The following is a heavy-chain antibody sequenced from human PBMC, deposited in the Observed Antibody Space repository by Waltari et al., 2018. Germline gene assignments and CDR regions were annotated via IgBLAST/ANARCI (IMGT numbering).Heavy chain of an antibody. Sequence: QVQLQQWGAGLLKPSETLSLTCAVYGGSFSGYYWSWIRQPPGKGLEWIGEINHSGSTNYNPSLKSRVTISVDTSKNQFSLKLSSVTAADTAVYYCARLLVTTVTVDAFDIWGQGTMVTVSS. CDR1: GGSFSGYY. CDR2: INHSGST. CDR3: ARLLVTTVTVDAFDI. J-gene: IGHJ3*02. D-gene: IGHD4-17*01. V-gene: IGHV4-34*01.